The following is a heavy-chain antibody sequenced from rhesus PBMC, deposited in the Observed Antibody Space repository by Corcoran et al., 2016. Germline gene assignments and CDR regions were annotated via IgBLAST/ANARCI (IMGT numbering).Heavy chain of an antibody. V-gene: IGHV4-169*01. D-gene: IGHD2-21*01. Sequence: QLQLQESGPGLVKPSETLSVTCAVSGGSISSSYWSWIRQAPGKGLEWIGYIYGIGSSTNYNPSFKSRFILSVDTSKNQLSLKLSFVTTADRAVYYCARVGYCTGSGCYERYFEFWGQGALVTVSS. CDR3: ARVGYCTGSGCYERYFEF. J-gene: IGHJ1*01. CDR2: IYGIGSST. CDR1: GGSISSSY.